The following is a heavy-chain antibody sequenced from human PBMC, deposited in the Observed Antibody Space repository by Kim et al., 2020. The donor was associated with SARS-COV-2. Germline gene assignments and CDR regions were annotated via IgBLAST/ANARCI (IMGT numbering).Heavy chain of an antibody. D-gene: IGHD6-13*01. Sequence: SETLSLTCAVYGGSFSGYYWSWIRQPPGKGLEWIGEINHSGSTNYNPSLKSRVTIAVDTSKNQFSLKLSSVTAADTAVYYCASSGAIAAAGKGPDYWGQGTLVTVSS. J-gene: IGHJ4*02. CDR2: INHSGST. CDR1: GGSFSGYY. V-gene: IGHV4-34*01. CDR3: ASSGAIAAAGKGPDY.